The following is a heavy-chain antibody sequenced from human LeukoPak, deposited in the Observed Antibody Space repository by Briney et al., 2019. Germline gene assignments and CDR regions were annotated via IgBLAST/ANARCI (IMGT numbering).Heavy chain of an antibody. V-gene: IGHV3-30*04. J-gene: IGHJ6*02. CDR3: ARSTNLLEAGTYYGMDV. D-gene: IGHD6-19*01. CDR2: ISYDGSNK. Sequence: PGGSLRLSCAAPGFTFSSYAMHWVRQAPGKGLEWVAVISYDGSNKYYADSVKGRFTISRDNSKNTLYLQMNSLRAEDTAVCYCARSTNLLEAGTYYGMDVWGQGTTVTVSS. CDR1: GFTFSSYA.